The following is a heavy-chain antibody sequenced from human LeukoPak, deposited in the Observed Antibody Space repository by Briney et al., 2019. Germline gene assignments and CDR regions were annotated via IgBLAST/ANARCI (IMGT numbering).Heavy chain of an antibody. Sequence: GGSLRLSCAASGFTFSSHWMSWVRQAPGKGLEWVANINQHGSEKYYVDSVKGRFTISRDNAKNSLYLQMNSLRADDTALYYCARGMGEWLFLSYGGQGTLVPVSS. CDR2: INQHGSEK. J-gene: IGHJ4*02. V-gene: IGHV3-7*03. CDR3: ARGMGEWLFLSY. CDR1: GFTFSSHW. D-gene: IGHD3-3*01.